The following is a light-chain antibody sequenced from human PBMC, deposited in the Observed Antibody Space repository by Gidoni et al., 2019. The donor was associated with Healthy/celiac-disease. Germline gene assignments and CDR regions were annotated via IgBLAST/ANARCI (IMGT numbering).Light chain of an antibody. CDR3: QSYASFILYVV. V-gene: IGLV6-57*01. Sequence: NFMLTQPHSVSECPGKTVTTSCTRSSGSIAINYVQWYQQRPGSSPTTGIYEDNQRPSGAPHRFSGSLDRSSNSASLTLSGLKTDDEADYYCQSYASFILYVVFGGGPKLTVL. CDR2: EDN. CDR1: SGSIAINY. J-gene: IGLJ2*01.